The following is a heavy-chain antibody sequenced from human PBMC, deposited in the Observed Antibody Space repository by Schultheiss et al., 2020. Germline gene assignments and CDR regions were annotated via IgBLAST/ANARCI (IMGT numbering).Heavy chain of an antibody. Sequence: GSLRLSCAASGFTFSSYAMSWVRQALGKGLEWVSAISGSGGSTYYADSVKGRFTISRDNAKNSLYLQMNSLRAEDTAVYYCARDSAYYDFWSGYYYLNPGYFDLWGRGTLVTVSS. CDR1: GFTFSSYA. V-gene: IGHV3-23*01. CDR3: ARDSAYYDFWSGYYYLNPGYFDL. J-gene: IGHJ2*01. D-gene: IGHD3-3*01. CDR2: ISGSGGST.